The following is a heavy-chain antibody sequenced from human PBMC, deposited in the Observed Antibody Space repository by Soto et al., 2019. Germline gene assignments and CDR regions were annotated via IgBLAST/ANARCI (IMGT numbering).Heavy chain of an antibody. J-gene: IGHJ5*02. CDR2: IYHSGST. CDR3: ARVGPYCGGDCYSPPP. Sequence: SETLSLTCTVSGYSIRNGYYWGWIRQPPGKGLEWIGTIYHSGSTYYNPSLKSRVTISVDASENHYSLKLSSVTAADTAVYYCARVGPYCGGDCYSPPPWGQGTLVTVSS. V-gene: IGHV4-38-2*02. CDR1: GYSIRNGYY. D-gene: IGHD2-21*02.